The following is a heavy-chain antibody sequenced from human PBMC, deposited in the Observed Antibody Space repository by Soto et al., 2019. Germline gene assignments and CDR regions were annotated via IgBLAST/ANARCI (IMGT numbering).Heavy chain of an antibody. V-gene: IGHV1-8*01. CDR1: GYTFSSYD. CDR3: ATSGGGWYLY. J-gene: IGHJ4*02. CDR2: LNPNSGDT. D-gene: IGHD6-19*01. Sequence: QVQLVQSGAEVKKPGASVKVSCKASGYTFSSYDINWVRQATGQGLEWMGWLNPNSGDTGYAQKFQGRVTLTRNTSISTAYIALSSLTSDDTAVYYCATSGGGWYLYWGQGTLVCVSS.